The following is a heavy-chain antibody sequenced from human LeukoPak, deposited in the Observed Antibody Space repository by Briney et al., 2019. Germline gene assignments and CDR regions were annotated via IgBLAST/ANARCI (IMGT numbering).Heavy chain of an antibody. CDR3: ARAYVDTAMVTGYYYYMDV. Sequence: SQTLSLTCTVSGVSITSYYWSWIRQPPGKGLEWIGYISYIGSTNYNPSLKSRVTISVDTSKHQFSLKLSSVTAADTAVYYCARAYVDTAMVTGYYYYMDVWGKGTTVTVSS. D-gene: IGHD5-18*01. V-gene: IGHV4-59*01. J-gene: IGHJ6*03. CDR1: GVSITSYY. CDR2: ISYIGST.